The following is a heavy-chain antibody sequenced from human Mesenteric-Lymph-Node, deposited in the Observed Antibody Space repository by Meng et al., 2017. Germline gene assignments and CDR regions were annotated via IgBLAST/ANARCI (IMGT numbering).Heavy chain of an antibody. CDR2: VVYSGTT. D-gene: IGHD2-15*01. J-gene: IGHJ4*02. CDR1: GGSISSSYY. Sequence: QLQLQESGPGLVKPSETLSLTCTVSGGSISSSYYWAWIRQPPGEGLEWIGSVVYSGTTYYTSSLKSRVSISVDTSKNQFSLKLSSVTAADTAVYYCTKNGAYSLEYWGQGALVTVSS. CDR3: TKNGAYSLEY. V-gene: IGHV4-39*01.